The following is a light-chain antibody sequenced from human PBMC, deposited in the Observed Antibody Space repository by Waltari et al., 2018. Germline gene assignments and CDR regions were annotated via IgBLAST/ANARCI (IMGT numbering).Light chain of an antibody. J-gene: IGKJ1*01. V-gene: IGKV4-1*01. CDR1: MSVLYNSNNKNY. CDR3: QQYYSTPQT. CDR2: WAS. Sequence: IVMTQYPDTLTVSLGERANINYKSSMSVLYNSNNKNYLAWYQQKPGQPPKLLISWASTRESGVPDRFSGSGSGTDFTLTISSLQAEDVAVYYCQQYYSTPQTFGQGTKVEIK.